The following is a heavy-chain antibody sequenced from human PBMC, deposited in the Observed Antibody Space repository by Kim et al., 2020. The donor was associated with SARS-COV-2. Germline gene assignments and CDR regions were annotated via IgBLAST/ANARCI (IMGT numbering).Heavy chain of an antibody. CDR3: SRARWGGRSNLYYYYM. CDR1: GDSISSGDYY. CDR2: IYYTGSA. D-gene: IGHD3-10*01. Sequence: SETLSLTCTVSGDSISSGDYYWSWIRQPPGKGLEWIGYIYYTGSAYYKPSLTSRLTMSADTSKNQFSLNLSSVTAADTAVYYCSRARWGGRSNLYYYYM. J-gene: IGHJ6*03. V-gene: IGHV4-30-4*01.